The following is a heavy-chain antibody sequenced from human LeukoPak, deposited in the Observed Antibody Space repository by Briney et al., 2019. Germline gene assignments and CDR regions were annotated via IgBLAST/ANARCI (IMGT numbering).Heavy chain of an antibody. CDR2: INPNSGGT. CDR3: ARDDPSSYYYYGMDV. D-gene: IGHD3-10*01. Sequence: ASVKVSCKASGGTFSSYAISWVRQAPGQGLEWMGWINPNSGGTNYAQKFQGRVTMTRDTSISTAYMELSRLRSDDTAVYYCARDDPSSYYYYGMDVWGQGTTVTVSS. J-gene: IGHJ6*02. CDR1: GGTFSSYA. V-gene: IGHV1-2*02.